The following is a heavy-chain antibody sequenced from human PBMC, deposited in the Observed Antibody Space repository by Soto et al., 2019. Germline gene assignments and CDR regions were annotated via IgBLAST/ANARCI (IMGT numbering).Heavy chain of an antibody. D-gene: IGHD2-2*02. CDR2: INAGNGNT. CDR3: ARDWYCSSTSCYKGNWFDP. CDR1: GYTFTSYA. Sequence: ASVKVSCKASGYTFTSYAMHWVRQAPGQRLEWMGRINAGNGNTKYSQKFQGRVTITRDTSASTAYMELSSLRSEDTAVYYCARDWYCSSTSCYKGNWFDPWGQGTLVTVSS. V-gene: IGHV1-3*01. J-gene: IGHJ5*02.